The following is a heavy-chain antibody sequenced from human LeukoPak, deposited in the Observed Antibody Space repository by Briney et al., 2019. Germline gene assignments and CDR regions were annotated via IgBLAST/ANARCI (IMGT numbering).Heavy chain of an antibody. D-gene: IGHD2-21*02. CDR2: IYYSGST. Sequence: KASETLPLTCAVYGGSFSGYYWSWIRQPPGKGLEWIGYIYYSGSTNYNPSLKSRVTISVDTSKNQFSLKLSSVTAADTAVYYCARAYCGGDCPYDAFDIWGQGTMVTVSS. CDR3: ARAYCGGDCPYDAFDI. J-gene: IGHJ3*02. CDR1: GGSFSGYY. V-gene: IGHV4-59*08.